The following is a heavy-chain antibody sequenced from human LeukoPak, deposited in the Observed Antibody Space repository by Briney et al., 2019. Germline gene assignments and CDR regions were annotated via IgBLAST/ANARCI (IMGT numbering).Heavy chain of an antibody. CDR3: VRNMVRGVVYFDS. CDR2: INHNGNVN. V-gene: IGHV3-7*01. Sequence: GGSLRLSCAASGFTFSSYWMNWARQAPGKGLEWVASINHNGNVNYYVDSVKGRFTISRDNAKNSLYLQMNSLRVEDTAVYYCVRNMVRGVVYFDSWGQGALVTVSS. D-gene: IGHD3-10*01. CDR1: GFTFSSYW. J-gene: IGHJ4*02.